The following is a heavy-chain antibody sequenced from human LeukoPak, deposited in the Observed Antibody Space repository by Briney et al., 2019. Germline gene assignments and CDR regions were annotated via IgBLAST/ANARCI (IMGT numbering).Heavy chain of an antibody. Sequence: SETLSLTCTVSGGSISSYFWSWIRQPPGKGLEWIGYIYSSGNTNYNPSLKSRVTISVDRSKNQFSLKLSSVTAADTAVYYCARGYFLYWFDPWGQGTLVTVSS. CDR2: IYSSGNT. CDR1: GGSISSYF. D-gene: IGHD2/OR15-2a*01. V-gene: IGHV4-59*13. CDR3: ARGYFLYWFDP. J-gene: IGHJ5*02.